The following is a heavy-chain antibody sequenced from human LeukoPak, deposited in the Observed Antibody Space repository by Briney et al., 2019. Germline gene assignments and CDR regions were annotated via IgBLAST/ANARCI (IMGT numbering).Heavy chain of an antibody. D-gene: IGHD4-23*01. J-gene: IGHJ4*02. Sequence: GGSLRLSCAASGFTFNSYGMHWVRQAPGKGLEWVAVIWYDGSSEYYAGSVKGRFTISRDNSKNTLYLQMNSLRAEDTAVYYCARTAVVHYGGDGVNWGQGTLVTVSS. V-gene: IGHV3-33*01. CDR3: ARTAVVHYGGDGVN. CDR1: GFTFNSYG. CDR2: IWYDGSSE.